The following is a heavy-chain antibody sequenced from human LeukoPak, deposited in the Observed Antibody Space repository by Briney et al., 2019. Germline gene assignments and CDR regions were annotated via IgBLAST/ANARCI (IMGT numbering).Heavy chain of an antibody. D-gene: IGHD1-1*01. CDR3: ARGDDFSGDH. Sequence: GGSLRLSCAVSGFTFSNFWMSWVRQAPGRGLEWVANIHPEGNEKYHVEPVKGRFTISRDNAKNLLFLQMNGLRVGDTAVYYCARGDDFSGDHWGQGTLVTVSS. V-gene: IGHV3-7*04. CDR1: GFTFSNFW. CDR2: IHPEGNEK. J-gene: IGHJ4*02.